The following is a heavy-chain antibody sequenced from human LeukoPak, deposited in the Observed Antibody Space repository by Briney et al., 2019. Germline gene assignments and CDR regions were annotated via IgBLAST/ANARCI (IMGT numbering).Heavy chain of an antibody. CDR2: ISGSGGST. Sequence: TGGSLRLSCAASGFTFGSYAMSWVRQAPGKGLEWDSAISGSGGSTYYADSVKGRFTISRDNSKNTLYLQMNSLRAEDTAVYYCAKVRFCSSTSCYRVFDYWGQGTLVTASS. CDR1: GFTFGSYA. CDR3: AKVRFCSSTSCYRVFDY. J-gene: IGHJ4*02. V-gene: IGHV3-23*01. D-gene: IGHD2-2*02.